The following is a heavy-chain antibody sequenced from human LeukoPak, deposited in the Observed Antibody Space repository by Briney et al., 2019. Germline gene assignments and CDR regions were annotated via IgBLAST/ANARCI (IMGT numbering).Heavy chain of an antibody. CDR3: ARDGQYQLLLSETPFDY. Sequence: GGSLRLSCAASGFTFSSYAMSWVRQAPGKGLEWVSAISGSGGSTYYADSVKGRFTISRDNSKNTLYLQMNSLRAEDTAVYYCARDGQYQLLLSETPFDYWGQGTLVTVSS. CDR1: GFTFSSYA. D-gene: IGHD2-2*01. CDR2: ISGSGGST. V-gene: IGHV3-23*01. J-gene: IGHJ4*02.